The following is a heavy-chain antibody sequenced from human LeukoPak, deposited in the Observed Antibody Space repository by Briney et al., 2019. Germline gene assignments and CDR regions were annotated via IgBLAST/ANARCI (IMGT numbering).Heavy chain of an antibody. V-gene: IGHV1-69*13. Sequence: SVKVSCKASGGTFSNYAISWVRQAPGQGLEWMGGIIPIFGRANYAQKFQGRVTITADESTSTAYMELSSLRSEDTAVYYCARTPSVVVTASPWLGWFDPWGQGTLVTVSS. CDR1: GGTFSNYA. J-gene: IGHJ5*02. CDR2: IIPIFGRA. D-gene: IGHD2-21*02. CDR3: ARTPSVVVTASPWLGWFDP.